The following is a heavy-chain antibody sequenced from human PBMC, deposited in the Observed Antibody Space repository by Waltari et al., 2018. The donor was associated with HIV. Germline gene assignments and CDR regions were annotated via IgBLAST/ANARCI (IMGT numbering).Heavy chain of an antibody. J-gene: IGHJ2*01. CDR3: AGGRGRDWYFDL. D-gene: IGHD1-1*01. V-gene: IGHV3-53*01. Sequence: EVQLVESGGGLIQPGGSLRLSCAASGFTVSSQYMSWVRQAQGKGLEWVSVIYSGGSTKDADSVKGRFTISRDNSKNTLYLQMNSLRVEDTATYYCAGGRGRDWYFDLWGRGTLVTVSS. CDR1: GFTVSSQY. CDR2: IYSGGST.